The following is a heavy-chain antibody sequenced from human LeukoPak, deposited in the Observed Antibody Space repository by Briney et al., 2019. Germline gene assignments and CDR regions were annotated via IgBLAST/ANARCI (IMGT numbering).Heavy chain of an antibody. CDR2: INHSGST. Sequence: PSETLSLTCAVYGGSFSGYYWSWIRQPPGKGLEWIGEINHSGSTNYNPSLKSRITISVDTSKNQFSLKLSSVTAADTAVYYCARGLYYYGSGSKTPFDYWGQGTLVTVPS. D-gene: IGHD3-10*01. CDR3: ARGLYYYGSGSKTPFDY. J-gene: IGHJ4*02. V-gene: IGHV4-34*01. CDR1: GGSFSGYY.